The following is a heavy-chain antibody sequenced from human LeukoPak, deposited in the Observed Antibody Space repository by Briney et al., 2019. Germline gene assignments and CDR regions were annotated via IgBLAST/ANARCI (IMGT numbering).Heavy chain of an antibody. D-gene: IGHD2-15*01. V-gene: IGHV1-46*01. J-gene: IGHJ5*02. CDR3: ARLGYCSGGSCYEGFDP. CDR1: GYTFTSYY. Sequence: GASVKVSCKASGYTFTSYYMHWVRQAPGQGLEWMGIINPSGGSTSYAQKFQGRVTITADESTSTAYMELSSLRSEDTAVYYCARLGYCSGGSCYEGFDPWGQGTLVTVSS. CDR2: INPSGGST.